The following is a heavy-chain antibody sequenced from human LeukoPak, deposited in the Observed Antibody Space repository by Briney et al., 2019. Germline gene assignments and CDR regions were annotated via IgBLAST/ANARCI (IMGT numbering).Heavy chain of an antibody. Sequence: ASVKVSCKASGGTFSSYAIGWVRQAPGQGLEWMGGIIPIFGTANYAQKFQGRVTITADESTSTAYMELSSLRSEDTAVYYCARDPGIAAAGTRDFSFDYWGQGTLVTVSS. V-gene: IGHV1-69*13. D-gene: IGHD6-13*01. CDR3: ARDPGIAAAGTRDFSFDY. J-gene: IGHJ4*02. CDR2: IIPIFGTA. CDR1: GGTFSSYA.